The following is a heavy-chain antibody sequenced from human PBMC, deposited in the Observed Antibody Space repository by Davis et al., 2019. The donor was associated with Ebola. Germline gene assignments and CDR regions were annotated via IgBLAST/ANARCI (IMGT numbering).Heavy chain of an antibody. J-gene: IGHJ4*01. V-gene: IGHV1-58*02. CDR2: IVVGNVNT. D-gene: IGHD1-14*01. CDR1: GFTFTNSA. CDR3: AASAGTVGKFDY. Sequence: SVKVSCKASGFTFTNSAMQWVRQARGQRPEWIGSIVVGNVNTNYAQKFQGRVTITRDMSTSTSYLDLSNLRSEDTAVYYCAASAGTVGKFDYSGQGTLVTVSS.